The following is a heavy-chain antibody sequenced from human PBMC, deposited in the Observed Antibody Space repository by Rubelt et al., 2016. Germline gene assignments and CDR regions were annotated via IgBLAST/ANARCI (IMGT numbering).Heavy chain of an antibody. Sequence: GGSLRLSCAASGFTFSNAWMNWVRQAPGKGLEGVGRIKSKTDGGTTDYAAPVKGRFTISRDDSKKTLYLQMNSLKTDDTAVYYCARDFSGYCSSTNCYTHFDYWGQGTLVTVSS. J-gene: IGHJ4*02. CDR3: ARDFSGYCSSTNCYTHFDY. CDR2: IKSKTDGGTT. CDR1: GFTFSNAW. D-gene: IGHD2-2*02. V-gene: IGHV3-15*07.